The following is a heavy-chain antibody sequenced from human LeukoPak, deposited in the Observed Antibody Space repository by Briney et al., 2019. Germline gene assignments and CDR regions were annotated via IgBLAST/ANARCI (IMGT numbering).Heavy chain of an antibody. CDR1: GGSIRNYY. CDR2: ISYSGNT. D-gene: IGHD6-13*01. CDR3: ARHSSWYYDFDY. Sequence: SETLSLSCSVSGGSIRNYYWSRLRQPPGKGLEWIGYISYSGNTNYNPSLKSRLTISVDLSTNQFSLKLTSVTGADTAVYYCARHSSWYYDFDYWGQGTLVTVSS. V-gene: IGHV4-59*08. J-gene: IGHJ4*02.